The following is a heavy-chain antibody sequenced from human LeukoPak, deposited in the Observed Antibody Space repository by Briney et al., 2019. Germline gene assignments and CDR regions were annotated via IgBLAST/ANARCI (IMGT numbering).Heavy chain of an antibody. D-gene: IGHD2-15*01. Sequence: GGSLRLSCAASGFTFSSYGMHWVRQAPGKGLEWVAVIWYDGSNKYYADSVKGRFTISRDNSKNTLYLQMNSLRAEDTAVYYCARVPRYCSGGSCPRGYYYGMDVWGKGTTVTVSS. V-gene: IGHV3-33*01. CDR2: IWYDGSNK. J-gene: IGHJ6*04. CDR3: ARVPRYCSGGSCPRGYYYGMDV. CDR1: GFTFSSYG.